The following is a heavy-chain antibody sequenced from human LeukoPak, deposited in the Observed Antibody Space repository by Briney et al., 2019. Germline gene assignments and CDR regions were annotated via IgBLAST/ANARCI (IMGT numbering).Heavy chain of an antibody. V-gene: IGHV4-34*01. Sequence: GSLRLSCAASGFTVSSNYMSWIRQPPGKGLEWIGEINHSGSTNYNPSLKSRVTISVDTSKNQFSLKLSSVTAADTAVYYCARGRSFEGMDVWGQGTTVTVSS. D-gene: IGHD3-10*01. CDR2: INHSGST. J-gene: IGHJ6*02. CDR1: GFTVSSNY. CDR3: ARGRSFEGMDV.